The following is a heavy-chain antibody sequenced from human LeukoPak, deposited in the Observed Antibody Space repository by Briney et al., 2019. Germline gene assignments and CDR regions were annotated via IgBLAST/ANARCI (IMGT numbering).Heavy chain of an antibody. CDR2: IHTSGTA. CDR3: ATEQVSPSAWGSDC. Sequence: PSETLSLTCTVSGGSISSYLWSWIRQPAGKGLEWLGRIHTSGTATYSPSLQSRVTMSVDTSKKQISLRLSSVTAADTAVYYCATEQVSPSAWGSDCWGQGSLVSVSS. CDR1: GGSISSYL. D-gene: IGHD5/OR15-5a*01. V-gene: IGHV4-4*07. J-gene: IGHJ4*02.